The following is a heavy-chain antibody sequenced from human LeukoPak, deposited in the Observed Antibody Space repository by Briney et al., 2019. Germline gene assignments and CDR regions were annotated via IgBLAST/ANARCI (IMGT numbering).Heavy chain of an antibody. D-gene: IGHD2-2*01. V-gene: IGHV3-21*01. CDR1: GFTFNALT. CDR3: TRSVLPAAAWFDP. Sequence: GGSLRLSCEASGFTFNALTMNWVRQAPGKGLEWLSSITGSGYYIYYADSVKGRFAISRDNDKNSVYLQMNSLRDEDTAVYYCTRSVLPAAAWFDPWGQGTLVTVSS. CDR2: ITGSGYYI. J-gene: IGHJ5*02.